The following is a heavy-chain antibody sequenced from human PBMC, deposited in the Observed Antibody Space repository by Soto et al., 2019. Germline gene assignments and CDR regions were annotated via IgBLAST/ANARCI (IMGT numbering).Heavy chain of an antibody. CDR1: VGSVNSGSFY. D-gene: IGHD1-1*01. V-gene: IGHV4-61*01. CDR2: VSDSGST. CDR3: ARVRPFGSQLGTTSDYGDY. Sequence: SETLSLTCSVSVGSVNSGSFYWSWLRQPPGKGLEWIAYVSDSGSTNYSPSLRSRLSISLDTTRNQFSLKLGSVTAADTALYFCARVRPFGSQLGTTSDYGDYWGQGTRGTLSA. J-gene: IGHJ4*02.